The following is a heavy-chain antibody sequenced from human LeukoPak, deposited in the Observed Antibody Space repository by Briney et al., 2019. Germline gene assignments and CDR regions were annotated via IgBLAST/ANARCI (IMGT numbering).Heavy chain of an antibody. Sequence: SETLSLKCTVSGGSISSSSYYWGWIRQPPGKGLAWIGSIYYSGSTYYNPPLKSRVTISVDTSKNQFSLKLSYVTAADTAVYYCARYYDFGSGYARNLYLDYWGQGTLVTVSS. CDR1: GGSISSSSYY. CDR3: ARYYDFGSGYARNLYLDY. J-gene: IGHJ4*02. CDR2: IYYSGST. V-gene: IGHV4-39*01. D-gene: IGHD3-3*01.